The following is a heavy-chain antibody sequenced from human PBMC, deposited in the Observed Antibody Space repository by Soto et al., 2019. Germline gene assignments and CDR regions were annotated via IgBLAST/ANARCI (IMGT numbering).Heavy chain of an antibody. Sequence: QITLKESGPTLVRPTQTLTLTCTFSGFSLSTTGVGVGWIRQPPGKALEWLALIYWDDDKRYSPSLKSRLTNTKDTSRKDVILTRPNMDPVGTATYYCAQRLRDYGVGRERANDFDTCGQGTLVTVSS. J-gene: IGHJ5*02. CDR3: AQRLRDYGVGRERANDFDT. CDR2: IYWDDDK. V-gene: IGHV2-5*02. CDR1: GFSLSTTGVG. D-gene: IGHD2-8*01.